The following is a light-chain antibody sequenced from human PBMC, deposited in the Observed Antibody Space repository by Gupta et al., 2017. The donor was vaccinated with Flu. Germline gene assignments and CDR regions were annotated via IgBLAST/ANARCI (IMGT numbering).Light chain of an antibody. CDR3: QVWDTSADV. J-gene: IGLJ1*01. CDR2: KDS. Sequence: TWGGYEIETRNVHWYQQKPGQAPVLVLFKDSIRPSGIPERFSGSNSRNTATLTISSAQGEDEADYYCQVWDTSADVFGTGTSVTVL. V-gene: IGLV3-9*01. CDR1: EIETRN.